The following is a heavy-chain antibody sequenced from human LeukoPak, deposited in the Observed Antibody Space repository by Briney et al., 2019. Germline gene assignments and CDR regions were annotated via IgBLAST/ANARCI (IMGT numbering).Heavy chain of an antibody. J-gene: IGHJ6*02. CDR3: ARSIVVAGYVSDYYYYGMDV. D-gene: IGHD6-19*01. Sequence: SETLSLTCTVSVGSISSHYGSWIRQPPGKGLEWIGYMYYSGRTTYNPSLKTRVTISVDTSKKKFSLRLSSVTAADTAVYYSARSIVVAGYVSDYYYYGMDVSGHGATVTASS. CDR1: VGSISSHY. CDR2: MYYSGRT. V-gene: IGHV4-59*08.